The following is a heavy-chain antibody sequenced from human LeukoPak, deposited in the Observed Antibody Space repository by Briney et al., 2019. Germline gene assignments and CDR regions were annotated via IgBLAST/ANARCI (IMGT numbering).Heavy chain of an antibody. CDR1: RFTFTSYA. J-gene: IGHJ4*02. Sequence: GGSLRLSCAASRFTFTSYAMTWVRQAPGKGLEWVSRISASGITNFADSVKGRFSISRDNPKNTLYLQMNSLRAEDTAVYYCAKVYGSGSAEYFDYWGQGTLVTVSS. D-gene: IGHD3-10*01. V-gene: IGHV3-23*01. CDR3: AKVYGSGSAEYFDY. CDR2: ISASGIT.